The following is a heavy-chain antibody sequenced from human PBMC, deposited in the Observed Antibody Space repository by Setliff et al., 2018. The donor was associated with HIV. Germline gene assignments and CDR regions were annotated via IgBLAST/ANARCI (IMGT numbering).Heavy chain of an antibody. Sequence: LSLTCAVSGGSISNNNYYWGWIRQPPGKGLEWIGSIYFTGTTYYNRSLKSRVTISVDTSKNQFSLKLSSVTAADTAIFYCASIAATGSFFIGYMDVWGKGTTVPVSS. J-gene: IGHJ6*03. CDR3: ASIAATGSFFIGYMDV. V-gene: IGHV4-39*01. CDR1: GGSISNNNYY. CDR2: IYFTGTT. D-gene: IGHD6-13*01.